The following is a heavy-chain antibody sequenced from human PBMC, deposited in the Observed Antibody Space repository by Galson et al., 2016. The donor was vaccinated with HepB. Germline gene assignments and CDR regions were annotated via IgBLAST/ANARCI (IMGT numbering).Heavy chain of an antibody. CDR3: ARGWLQSSFGF. CDR2: TYYTSKWNN. CDR1: WDSVSSNSGA. J-gene: IGHJ4*02. Sequence: CAISWDSVSSNSGAWNWIRQSPSRGLEWLGRTYYTSKWNNDYAVSVKTRITINPDTSKNQVSLQLTSVTPEDTAVYYCARGWLQSSFGFWGQGTLVTVSS. D-gene: IGHD5-24*01. V-gene: IGHV6-1*01.